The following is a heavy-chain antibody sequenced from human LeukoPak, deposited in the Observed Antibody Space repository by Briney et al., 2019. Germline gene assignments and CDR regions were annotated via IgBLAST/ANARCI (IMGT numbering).Heavy chain of an antibody. CDR3: ARIDCSSNSCMDV. D-gene: IGHD2-2*01. V-gene: IGHV4-34*01. CDR2: INHSGST. CDR1: GGSFSGYY. Sequence: SETLSLTCAVYGGSFSGYYWSWIRQPPGKGLEWIGEINHSGSTNYNPSLKSRVTISVDTSKNQFSLKLTSATAADTAVYYCARIDCSSNSCMDVWGQGTLVTVSS. J-gene: IGHJ4*02.